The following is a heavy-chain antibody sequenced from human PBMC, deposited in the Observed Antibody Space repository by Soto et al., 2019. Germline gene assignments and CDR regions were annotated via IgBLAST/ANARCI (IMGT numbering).Heavy chain of an antibody. CDR1: SGSFSGYY. J-gene: IGHJ4*02. D-gene: IGHD6-6*01. Sequence: SETLSLTCSIYSGSFSGYYWSWIRQPPGKGLEWIGEISQSGNTNYSPSLKSRVSISIDTSKKQLSLNLASVSAADTAVYYCARAPKVSGSSQTRPDFWGQGTLVTVSS. V-gene: IGHV4-34*01. CDR3: ARAPKVSGSSQTRPDF. CDR2: ISQSGNT.